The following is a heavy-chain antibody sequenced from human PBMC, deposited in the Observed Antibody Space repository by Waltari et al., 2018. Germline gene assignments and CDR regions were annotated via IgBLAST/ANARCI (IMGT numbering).Heavy chain of an antibody. V-gene: IGHV3-74*01. J-gene: IGHJ4*02. CDR3: ARGISTSW. CDR2: ISSDGSAT. CDR1: GFTFSSHW. Sequence: EVQLVEYGGGLVQPGGSLRLSCAASGFTFSSHWMHWVRQGPGKGLVWVSRISSDGSATNYADSVKGRFTISRDNAKNTLYLQMNSLRVDDSAVYYCARGISTSWWGQGTLVTVSS.